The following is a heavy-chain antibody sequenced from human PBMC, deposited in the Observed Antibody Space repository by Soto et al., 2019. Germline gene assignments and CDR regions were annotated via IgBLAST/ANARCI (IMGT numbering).Heavy chain of an antibody. Sequence: PSETLSLTCTVSGASITTDYWSWIRQPPGKGLEYIAYISDSGTTNYNPSLKSRVTISVDTSKNQFSLKLSSVTAADTAVYYCARPLYSYGPMDVWGQGTTVTVSS. CDR2: ISDSGTT. CDR3: ARPLYSYGPMDV. CDR1: GASITTDY. V-gene: IGHV4-59*01. J-gene: IGHJ6*02. D-gene: IGHD5-18*01.